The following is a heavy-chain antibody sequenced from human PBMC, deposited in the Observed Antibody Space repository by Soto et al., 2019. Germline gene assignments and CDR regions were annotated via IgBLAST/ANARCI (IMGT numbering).Heavy chain of an antibody. CDR3: ARSHYYDSSGYSPYYYGMDV. D-gene: IGHD3-22*01. V-gene: IGHV5-51*01. J-gene: IGHJ6*02. CDR2: IYPGDSDT. Sequence: GESLKISCKGSGYSFTSYWIGWVRQMPGKGLEWMGIIYPGDSDTRYSPSFQGQVTISADKSISTAYLQWSSLKASDTAMYYCARSHYYDSSGYSPYYYGMDVWGRGTTVTVSS. CDR1: GYSFTSYW.